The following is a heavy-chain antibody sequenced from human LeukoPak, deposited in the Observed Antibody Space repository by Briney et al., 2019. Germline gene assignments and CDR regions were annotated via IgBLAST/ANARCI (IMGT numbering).Heavy chain of an antibody. CDR2: INHSGST. D-gene: IGHD3-10*01. J-gene: IGHJ4*02. Sequence: PSETLSLTCAVYGGSFSGYYWSWIRQPPGKGLEWVGEINHSGSTNYNPSLKSRVTISVATSKNQLSLKLSSVTAADTAVYYCARGCGSGSYSYYFDYWGQGTLVTVSS. CDR1: GGSFSGYY. CDR3: ARGCGSGSYSYYFDY. V-gene: IGHV4-34*01.